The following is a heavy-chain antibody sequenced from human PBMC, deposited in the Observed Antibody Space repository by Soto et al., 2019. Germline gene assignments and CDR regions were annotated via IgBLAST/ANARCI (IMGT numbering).Heavy chain of an antibody. J-gene: IGHJ6*02. V-gene: IGHV3-23*01. CDR1: GFTFSSYA. Sequence: GGSLRLSCAASGFTFSSYAMSWVRQAPGKGLEWVSAISGIGGSTYYADSVKGRFTISRDNSKNTLYLQMNSLRAEDTAVYYCAKFLNWNDLRNYYYYGMDVWGQGTTVTVSS. CDR3: AKFLNWNDLRNYYYYGMDV. CDR2: ISGIGGST. D-gene: IGHD1-1*01.